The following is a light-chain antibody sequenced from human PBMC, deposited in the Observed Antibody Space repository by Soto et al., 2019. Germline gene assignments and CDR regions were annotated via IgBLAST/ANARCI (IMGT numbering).Light chain of an antibody. J-gene: IGLJ2*01. CDR2: RNN. CDR1: RSNIGSNY. CDR3: AAWDDSRGV. V-gene: IGLV1-47*01. Sequence: QSVLTQPPSASGTPGQRVTISCSGSRSNIGSNYVHWYQQRPGTAPKLLIYRNNQRPSGDPDRFSGSKSGTSASLAISGLRSEDEADYYCAAWDDSRGVFGGGTKLTVL.